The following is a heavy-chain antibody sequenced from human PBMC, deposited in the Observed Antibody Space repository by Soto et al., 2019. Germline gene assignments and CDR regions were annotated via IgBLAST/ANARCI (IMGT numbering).Heavy chain of an antibody. CDR1: GYSFTNYG. D-gene: IGHD6-19*01. V-gene: IGHV1-18*01. CDR3: ARDRGVAPPVAGNTHYYYYMDV. CDR2: ISAYNGNT. Sequence: QDQLVQTGVEVKKPGASVKVSCKASGYSFTNYGITWVRQAPGQGFEWMGWISAYNGNTNYAQKFQGRVTMTTDASTSTAYLDLSSLRSDDTAVYYCARDRGVAPPVAGNTHYYYYMDVWGKGTTVTVSS. J-gene: IGHJ6*03.